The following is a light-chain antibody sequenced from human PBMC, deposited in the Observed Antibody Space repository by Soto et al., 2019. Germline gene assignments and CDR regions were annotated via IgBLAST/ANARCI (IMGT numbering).Light chain of an antibody. CDR2: GAS. J-gene: IGKJ5*01. Sequence: EVVLTQSPGTLSLSPGERATLSCRAIQSVSNTYVAWYQHIPGQAPRLLIHGASTRAPGFPARFSGSGSGTDFTLTISRLEPEDFAVYYCQQYGSSPTITFGQGTRLEIK. CDR3: QQYGSSPTIT. CDR1: QSVSNTY. V-gene: IGKV3-20*01.